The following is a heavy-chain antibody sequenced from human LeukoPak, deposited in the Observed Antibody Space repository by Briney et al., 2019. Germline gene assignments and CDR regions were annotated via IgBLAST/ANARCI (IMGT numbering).Heavy chain of an antibody. V-gene: IGHV3-66*01. CDR1: GFTVSSNY. Sequence: GGSLRLSCAASGFTVSSNYMSWVRQAPGKGLEWVSVIYSGGSTYYADSVKGRFTISRDNSKNPLYLQMNSLRAEDTAVYYCARGIAVAADAFDIWGRGTMVTVSS. CDR3: ARGIAVAADAFDI. J-gene: IGHJ3*02. D-gene: IGHD6-19*01. CDR2: IYSGGST.